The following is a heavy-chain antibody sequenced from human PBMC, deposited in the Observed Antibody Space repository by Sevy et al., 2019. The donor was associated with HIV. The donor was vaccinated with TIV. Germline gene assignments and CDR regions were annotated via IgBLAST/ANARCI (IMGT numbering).Heavy chain of an antibody. Sequence: GGSLRPPFTASGITFTINAMSWGRQAPGKALEWLSATIGGGDGTYYAESVKGRFTSSGDISRNTLYMQMKSLRAEDTAVYCCAKRPYYYYNRDGHIVSTTDEADYWGQGTLVTVSS. CDR2: TIGGGDGT. J-gene: IGHJ4*02. D-gene: IGHD3-22*01. V-gene: IGHV3-23*01. CDR3: AKRPYYYYNRDGHIVSTTDEADY. CDR1: GITFTINA.